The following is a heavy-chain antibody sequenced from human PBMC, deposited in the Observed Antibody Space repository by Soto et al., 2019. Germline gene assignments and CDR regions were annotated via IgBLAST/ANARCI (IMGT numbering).Heavy chain of an antibody. Sequence: GGSLRLSCAASGFTFSSYAMHWVRQAPGKGLEWVAVISYDGSNRYYADSVKGRLTISRDNSKNTLFLQMNSLRAEDTAVYYCARNILTDYFYYYAMDAWGQGTTVTVSS. CDR2: ISYDGSNR. CDR3: ARNILTDYFYYYAMDA. V-gene: IGHV3-30-3*01. J-gene: IGHJ6*02. D-gene: IGHD3-9*01. CDR1: GFTFSSYA.